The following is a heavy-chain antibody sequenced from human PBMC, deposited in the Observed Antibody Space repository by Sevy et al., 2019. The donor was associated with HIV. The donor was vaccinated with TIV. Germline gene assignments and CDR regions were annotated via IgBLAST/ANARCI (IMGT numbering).Heavy chain of an antibody. J-gene: IGHJ6*02. CDR1: GYTFTGYY. CDR2: INPNSGGT. D-gene: IGHD2-15*01. Sequence: ASVKVSCKASGYTFTGYYMHWVRQAPGQGLEWMGWINPNSGGTNYTQKFQDRVTMTRDTSISTAYMELSRLRSDDTAVYYCARVSSSRSGRTGMDVWGQGTTVTVSS. CDR3: ARVSSSRSGRTGMDV. V-gene: IGHV1-2*02.